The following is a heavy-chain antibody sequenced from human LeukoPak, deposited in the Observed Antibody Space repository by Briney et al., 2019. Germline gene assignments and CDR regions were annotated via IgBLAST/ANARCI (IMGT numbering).Heavy chain of an antibody. D-gene: IGHD5-18*01. Sequence: GGSLRLSCAASGFTFSSYWMHWVRQAPGKGLVWVSRISSGGSSTNYADSVKGRFTISRDNAKNSLYLQMNSLRAEDTALYYCARDERYSYGYFYYFDYWGQGTLVTVSS. CDR2: ISSGGSST. V-gene: IGHV3-74*01. CDR1: GFTFSSYW. CDR3: ARDERYSYGYFYYFDY. J-gene: IGHJ4*02.